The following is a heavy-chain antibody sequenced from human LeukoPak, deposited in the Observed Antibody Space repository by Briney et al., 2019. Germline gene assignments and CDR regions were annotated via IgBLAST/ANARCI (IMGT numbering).Heavy chain of an antibody. CDR2: IRGSDGST. D-gene: IGHD4-17*01. CDR1: GFTFSTYA. J-gene: IGHJ4*02. CDR3: AKDVYGDYGGLDY. V-gene: IGHV3-23*01. Sequence: GGSLRLSCAASGFTFSTYAMSWVRQAPGKALEWVSSIRGSDGSTYYADSVKGRFAISRDNSKNTLYLQMNSLRAEDTAVYYCAKDVYGDYGGLDYWGQGTLVTVSS.